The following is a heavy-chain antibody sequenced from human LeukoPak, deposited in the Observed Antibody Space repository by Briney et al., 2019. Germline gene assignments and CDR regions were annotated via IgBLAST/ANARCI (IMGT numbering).Heavy chain of an antibody. Sequence: PGGSLRLSCAASGFTFSSYTMAWVRQSPENGLEWVSIISGGSDIIHYGGSVKGRFTISRDNSKNTLFLQMNSLRDEDTAVYYCAKEAVTGTRYRMDVWGQGTTVTVSS. D-gene: IGHD4-11*01. V-gene: IGHV3-23*01. CDR2: ISGGSDII. CDR1: GFTFSSYT. J-gene: IGHJ6*02. CDR3: AKEAVTGTRYRMDV.